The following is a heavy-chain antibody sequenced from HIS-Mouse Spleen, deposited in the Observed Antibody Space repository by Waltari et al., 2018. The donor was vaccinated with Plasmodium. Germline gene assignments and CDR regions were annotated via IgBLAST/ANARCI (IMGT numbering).Heavy chain of an antibody. D-gene: IGHD6-13*01. J-gene: IGHJ2*01. CDR1: GFTFSSYW. V-gene: IGHV3-7*01. CDR2: IKQDGREK. Sequence: EVQLVESGGGLVQPGGSLRLSCAASGFTFSSYWMSWVRQAPGKGMEGVAKIKQDGREKYYVDSVKGRFTISRDNAKNSLYLQMNSLRAEDTAVYYCASSWYWYFDLWGRGTLVTVSS. CDR3: ASSWYWYFDL.